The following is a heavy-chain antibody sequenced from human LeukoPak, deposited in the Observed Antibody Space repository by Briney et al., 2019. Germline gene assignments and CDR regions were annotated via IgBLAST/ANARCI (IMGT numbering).Heavy chain of an antibody. CDR1: GFTFSSYA. J-gene: IGHJ6*02. Sequence: GGSLRLSCAASGFTFSSYAMSWVRQAPGKGLEWVSAISASGGGTYYADSVKGRFTISRDNSKNTVYLQMNSLRAEDTAVYYCAKDYSNPYTMDVWGQGTTVTVSS. CDR2: ISASGGGT. D-gene: IGHD3-10*01. CDR3: AKDYSNPYTMDV. V-gene: IGHV3-23*01.